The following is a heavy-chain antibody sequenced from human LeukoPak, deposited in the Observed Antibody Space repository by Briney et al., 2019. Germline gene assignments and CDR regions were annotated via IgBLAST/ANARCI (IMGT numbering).Heavy chain of an antibody. CDR3: ARGGGYSYGETDY. CDR1: GFTFSSYW. D-gene: IGHD5-18*01. V-gene: IGHV3-7*04. J-gene: IGHJ4*02. Sequence: QPGGSLRLSCAASGFTFSSYWMSWVRQAPGKGLEWVANIKQDGSEKYYVGSVKGRFTISRDNAKNSLYLQMNSLRAEDTAVYYCARGGGYSYGETDYWGQGTLVTVSS. CDR2: IKQDGSEK.